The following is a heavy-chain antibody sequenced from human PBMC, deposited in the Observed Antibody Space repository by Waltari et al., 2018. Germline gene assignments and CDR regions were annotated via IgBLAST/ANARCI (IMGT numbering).Heavy chain of an antibody. J-gene: IGHJ5*02. D-gene: IGHD2-15*01. V-gene: IGHV4-30-2*01. CDR1: RGPISSAGNP. Sequence: LQLQESGSGLVKPSQPLSLTCAVSRGPISSAGNPLTWIRQPPGKGLEWIGYIYHGGSTYYNPSPKSRVTISVDRSKNQFSLRLSSVTAADTAMYYCARGHCGGGVCYSGWFDPWGQGTLVTVSS. CDR2: IYHGGST. CDR3: ARGHCGGGVCYSGWFDP.